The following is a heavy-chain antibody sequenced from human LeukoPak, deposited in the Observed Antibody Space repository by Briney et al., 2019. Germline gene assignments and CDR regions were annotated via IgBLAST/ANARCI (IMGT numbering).Heavy chain of an antibody. J-gene: IGHJ4*02. Sequence: GASVKVSCKASGGTFSSYAISWVRQAPGQGLEWMGGIIPIFGTANYAQKFQGRVTITADESTSTAYMELSSLRSEDMAVYYCARDGPAYCSGGSCYSGYWGQGTLVTVSS. D-gene: IGHD2-15*01. CDR3: ARDGPAYCSGGSCYSGY. V-gene: IGHV1-69*13. CDR2: IIPIFGTA. CDR1: GGTFSSYA.